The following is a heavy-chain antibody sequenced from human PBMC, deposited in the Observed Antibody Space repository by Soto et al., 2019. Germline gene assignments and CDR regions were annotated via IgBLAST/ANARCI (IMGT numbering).Heavy chain of an antibody. Sequence: QVQLQESGPGLVKPSQTLSLTCSVSGGSISSGGYYWSWIRQPPGKGLEWIGYIYYSANTHYNPSLKSRVSISADMSKNQFSLNLSSVTAADTAVYYCDRSGGNSYYYVMDVWGQGTTVTVSS. CDR3: DRSGGNSYYYVMDV. CDR1: GGSISSGGYY. J-gene: IGHJ6*02. D-gene: IGHD3-10*01. V-gene: IGHV4-31*02. CDR2: IYYSANT.